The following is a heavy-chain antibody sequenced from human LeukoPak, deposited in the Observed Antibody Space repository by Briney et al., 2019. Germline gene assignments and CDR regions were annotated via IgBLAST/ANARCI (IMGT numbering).Heavy chain of an antibody. CDR1: GYTFTGYY. CDR3: ARREQKSYYYDGGGYFQDDY. CDR2: INPNSGGT. Sequence: ASVKVSCRASGYTFTGYYMHWVRQAPGQGLEWMGWINPNSGGTNYAQKFQGRVTMTRDTSISTAYMELSRLRSDDTAVYYCARREQKSYYYDGGGYFQDDYWGQGTLVTVSS. D-gene: IGHD3-22*01. J-gene: IGHJ4*02. V-gene: IGHV1-2*02.